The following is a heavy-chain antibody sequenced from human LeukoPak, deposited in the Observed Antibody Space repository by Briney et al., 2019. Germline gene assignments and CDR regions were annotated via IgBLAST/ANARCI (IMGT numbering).Heavy chain of an antibody. CDR1: GFTFSKYW. CDR3: ATKQWLAPRPDS. J-gene: IGHJ4*02. Sequence: GGSLRLSCAASGFTFSKYWMLWVRQAPGKGLESVSRINTDGTVTTYADSVKGRFTVSRDNADNTMFLQMNSVRDEDTAVYYCATKQWLAPRPDSWGQGTPVTVSS. D-gene: IGHD6-19*01. V-gene: IGHV3-74*01. CDR2: INTDGTVT.